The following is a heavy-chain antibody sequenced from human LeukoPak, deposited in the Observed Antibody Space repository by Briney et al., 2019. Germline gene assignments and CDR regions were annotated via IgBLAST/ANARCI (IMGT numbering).Heavy chain of an antibody. V-gene: IGHV1-8*01. Sequence: VASVKVSCKASGYTFTGYDINWVRQATGQGLEWMGWMNPNSGNTGYAQKFQGRVTMTRNTSISTAYMELSSLRSEDTAVYYCAISIVGATYNWFDPWGQGTLVTVSS. J-gene: IGHJ5*02. CDR3: AISIVGATYNWFDP. D-gene: IGHD1-26*01. CDR1: GYTFTGYD. CDR2: MNPNSGNT.